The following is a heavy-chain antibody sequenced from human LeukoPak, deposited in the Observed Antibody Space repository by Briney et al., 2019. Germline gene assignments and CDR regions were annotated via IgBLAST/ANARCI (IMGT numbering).Heavy chain of an antibody. CDR1: GYTFTGYY. J-gene: IGHJ4*02. V-gene: IGHV1-2*06. D-gene: IGHD3-22*01. Sequence: ASVKVSCKASGYTFTGYYMHWVRQAPGQGLEWMGRINPNSGGTNYAQKFQGRVTMTRDTSISTAYMELSRLRSDDTAVYYCARAYYYDSSGYPDYFDYWGQGTLVTVSS. CDR3: ARAYYYDSSGYPDYFDY. CDR2: INPNSGGT.